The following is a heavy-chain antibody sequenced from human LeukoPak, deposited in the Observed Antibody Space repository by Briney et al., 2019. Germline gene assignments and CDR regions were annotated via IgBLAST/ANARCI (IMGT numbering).Heavy chain of an antibody. J-gene: IGHJ6*03. CDR1: GGTFSSYA. Sequence: SVKVSCKASGGTFSSYAISWVRQAPGQGLEWMGGIIPIFGTANYAQKFQGRVTITTDESTSTAYMELSSLRSEDTAVYYCARNPSTSIRYYYYYMDVWGEGTTVTVSS. V-gene: IGHV1-69*05. CDR3: ARNPSTSIRYYYYYMDV. D-gene: IGHD3-3*02. CDR2: IIPIFGTA.